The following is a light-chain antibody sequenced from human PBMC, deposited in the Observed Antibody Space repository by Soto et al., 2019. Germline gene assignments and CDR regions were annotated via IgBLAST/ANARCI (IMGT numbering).Light chain of an antibody. V-gene: IGKV3-20*01. Sequence: EIVLTQSPGTLSLSPGERATLSFSASQSVSSSYLAWYQQKPGQAPRLLIYGASSRATGIPDRFSGSGSGTDFTLTISRLEPEDFAVYYCQQSGSPITFGQGTRLEIK. CDR3: QQSGSPIT. J-gene: IGKJ5*01. CDR2: GAS. CDR1: QSVSSSY.